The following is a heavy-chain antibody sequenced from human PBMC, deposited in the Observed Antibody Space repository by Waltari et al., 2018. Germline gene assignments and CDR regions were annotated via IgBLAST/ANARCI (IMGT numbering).Heavy chain of an antibody. CDR1: GGSFSGYY. Sequence: QVQLQQWGAGLLKPSETLSLTCAVYGGSFSGYYWSWIRQPPGKGLEWIGEINHSLSTNYNPSLKSLVTISVDTSKNQFSLKLSSVTAADTAVYYCARGSRLVVPAAIYYFDYWGQGTLVTVSS. V-gene: IGHV4-34*01. CDR2: INHSLST. J-gene: IGHJ4*02. D-gene: IGHD2-2*01. CDR3: ARGSRLVVPAAIYYFDY.